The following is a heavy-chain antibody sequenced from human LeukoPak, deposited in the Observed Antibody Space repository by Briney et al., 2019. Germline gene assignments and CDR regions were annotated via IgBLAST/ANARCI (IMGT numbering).Heavy chain of an antibody. Sequence: GGALRLSCSAPRFTLSSHWSHSVRRAPAKGLVWVSRINTYDSITNYADCVNDRLPSSSHNAKTTLYLQMNSLRAGDTALYYCARDARSATVRGVTAYYYYYYMDVWGKGTTVTVSS. D-gene: IGHD3-10*01. CDR1: RFTLSSHW. J-gene: IGHJ6*03. CDR2: INTYDSIT. V-gene: IGHV3-74*01. CDR3: ARDARSATVRGVTAYYYYYYMDV.